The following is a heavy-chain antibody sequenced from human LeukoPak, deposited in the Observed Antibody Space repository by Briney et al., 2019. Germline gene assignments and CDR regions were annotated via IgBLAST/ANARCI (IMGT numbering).Heavy chain of an antibody. J-gene: IGHJ4*02. V-gene: IGHV5-51*01. Sequence: GESLKISCKGSGYSFISYWIGWVRQMPGKGLEWMGIIYPGDSDTRYSPSFQGQVTISADKSIGTAYLQWSSLKASDTAMYYCARQGGSRCTNGVCYSRDYWGQGTLVTVSS. D-gene: IGHD2-8*01. CDR1: GYSFISYW. CDR3: ARQGGSRCTNGVCYSRDY. CDR2: IYPGDSDT.